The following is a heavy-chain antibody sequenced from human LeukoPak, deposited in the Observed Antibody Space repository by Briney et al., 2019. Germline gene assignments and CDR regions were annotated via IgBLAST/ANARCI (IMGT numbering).Heavy chain of an antibody. CDR2: IYYSGST. CDR1: GGSISSSSYY. J-gene: IGHJ4*02. V-gene: IGHV4-39*01. Sequence: SETLSLTCTVSGGSISSSSYYWGWIRQPPGKGLEWIGSIYYSGSTYYNPSLKSRVTISVDTSKNQFSLKLSSVTAADTAVYYCARRGSWRFDYWGQGTLVTVSS. D-gene: IGHD6-13*01. CDR3: ARRGSWRFDY.